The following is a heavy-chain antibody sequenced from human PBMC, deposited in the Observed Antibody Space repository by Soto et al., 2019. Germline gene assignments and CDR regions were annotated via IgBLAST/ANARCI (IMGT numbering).Heavy chain of an antibody. CDR3: AKDPALVVKDAQTAY. J-gene: IGHJ4*02. D-gene: IGHD2-2*01. CDR2: ISGSGGST. CDR1: VCTFSSYA. Sequence: GGSLRLSCASSVCTFSSYAMSCVRHSPGKGLEWVSAISGSGGSTYYADSVKGRFTISRDNSKNTLYLQMNSLRAEDTAVYYCAKDPALVVKDAQTAYWGQGTLVIVS. V-gene: IGHV3-23*01.